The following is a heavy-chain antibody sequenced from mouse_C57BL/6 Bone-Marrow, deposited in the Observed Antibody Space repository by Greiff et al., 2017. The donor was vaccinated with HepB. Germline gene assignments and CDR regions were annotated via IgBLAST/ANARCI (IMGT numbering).Heavy chain of an antibody. V-gene: IGHV1-81*01. CDR2: IYPRSGNT. D-gene: IGHD1-1*01. Sequence: VKLQQSGAELARPGASVKLSCKASGYTFTSYGISWVKQRTGQGLEWIGEIYPRSGNTYYNEKFKGKATLTADKSSSTAYMELRSLTSEDSAVYFCARSDYYYGSSYYWGQGTTLTVSS. J-gene: IGHJ2*01. CDR3: ARSDYYYGSSYY. CDR1: GYTFTSYG.